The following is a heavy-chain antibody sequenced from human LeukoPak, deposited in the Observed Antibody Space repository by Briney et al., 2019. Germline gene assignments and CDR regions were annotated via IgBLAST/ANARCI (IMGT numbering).Heavy chain of an antibody. Sequence: SETLSLTCTISGGSVSDYYWSWIRQPPGKGLEWIAYVYATGTTNYNPSLKTRPTISMDTSKNQLSLTLTSVTAADTAVYYCARVGSGGAWFDFWGQGTLVSVSS. V-gene: IGHV4-59*02. CDR2: VYATGTT. D-gene: IGHD6-19*01. J-gene: IGHJ4*02. CDR3: ARVGSGGAWFDF. CDR1: GGSVSDYY.